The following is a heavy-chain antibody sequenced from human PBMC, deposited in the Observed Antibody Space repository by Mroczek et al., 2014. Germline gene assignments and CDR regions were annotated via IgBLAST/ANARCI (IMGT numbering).Heavy chain of an antibody. CDR2: IYYSGST. V-gene: IGHV4-31*03. D-gene: IGHD2-15*01. CDR1: GGSISSGGYY. CDR3: AGGGYCSGGSCYWWFDP. Sequence: QVQLQQWGPGLVKPSQTLSLTCTVSGGSISSGGYYWSWIRQHPGKGLEWIGYIYYSGSTYYNPSLKSRVTISVDTSKNQFSLKLSSVTAADTAVYYCAGGGYCSGGSCYWWFDPWGQGTLVTVSS. J-gene: IGHJ5*02.